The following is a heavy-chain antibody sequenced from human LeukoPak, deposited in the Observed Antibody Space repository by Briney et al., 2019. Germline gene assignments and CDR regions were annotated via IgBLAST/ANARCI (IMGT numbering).Heavy chain of an antibody. V-gene: IGHV3-74*01. D-gene: IGHD1-20*01. CDR3: SRGSITGYAAGP. CDR2: INSDGSST. J-gene: IGHJ5*02. CDR1: GFTFGSYW. Sequence: GGSLRLSCAASGFTFGSYWMHWVRQPPGKGLVWVSRINSDGSSTSYADSVKGRFTISRDNSKNTLYLQMNSLRAEDTAVYYCSRGSITGYAAGPWGQGTLVAVSS.